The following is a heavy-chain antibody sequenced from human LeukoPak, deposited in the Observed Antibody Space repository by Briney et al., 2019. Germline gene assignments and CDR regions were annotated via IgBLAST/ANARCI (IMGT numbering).Heavy chain of an antibody. D-gene: IGHD2-2*02. CDR1: GFTFSSYA. J-gene: IGHJ4*02. CDR2: ISGSGGST. Sequence: GGSLRLSCAASGFTFSSYAMSWVRQAPGKGLEWVSAISGSGGSTYYADSVKGRFTISRDNSKNTLYLQMNSLRAEDTAVYYCARAIVVPAAIEGFDYWGQGTLVTVSS. CDR3: ARAIVVPAAIEGFDY. V-gene: IGHV3-23*01.